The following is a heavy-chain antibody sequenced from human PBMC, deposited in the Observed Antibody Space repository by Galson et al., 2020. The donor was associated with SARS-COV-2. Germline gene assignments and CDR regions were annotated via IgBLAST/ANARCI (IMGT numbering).Heavy chain of an antibody. CDR2: IIPILGIA. J-gene: IGHJ3*02. CDR3: ARPDYGDDRRAFDI. Sequence: SVKVSCKASGGTFSSYAISWVRQAPGQGLEWMGGIIPILGIANYAQKFQGRATITADKSTSTAYMELSSLRSEDTAVYYCARPDYGDDRRAFDIWGQGTMVTVSS. D-gene: IGHD4-17*01. V-gene: IGHV1-69*10. CDR1: GGTFSSYA.